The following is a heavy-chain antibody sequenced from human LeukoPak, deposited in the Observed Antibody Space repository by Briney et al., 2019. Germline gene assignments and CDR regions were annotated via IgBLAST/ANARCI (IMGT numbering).Heavy chain of an antibody. CDR2: INHSGST. CDR3: AREGYYGSGYPFDY. Sequence: SETLSLTCAVYGGSFSDYYWSWIRQPPGKGLEWIGEINHSGSTNYNPSLKSRVTISVDTSKNQFSLKLNSVTAADTAVYYCAREGYYGSGYPFDYWGQGTLVTVSS. J-gene: IGHJ4*02. V-gene: IGHV4-34*01. D-gene: IGHD3-10*01. CDR1: GGSFSDYY.